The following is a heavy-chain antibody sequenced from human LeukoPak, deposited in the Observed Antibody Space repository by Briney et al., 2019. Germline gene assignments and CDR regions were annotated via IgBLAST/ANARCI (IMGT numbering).Heavy chain of an antibody. Sequence: GGSLRLSCVASGFTFSSYVMSWVRQAPGKGLEWVSGISGSGGSTYYADFVKGRFTISRDNSNNTLYLHMNSLRAEDTAVYYCAKDLGRYRNNYFDYWGQGTLVTVSS. V-gene: IGHV3-23*01. CDR2: ISGSGGST. D-gene: IGHD1-26*01. J-gene: IGHJ4*02. CDR1: GFTFSSYV. CDR3: AKDLGRYRNNYFDY.